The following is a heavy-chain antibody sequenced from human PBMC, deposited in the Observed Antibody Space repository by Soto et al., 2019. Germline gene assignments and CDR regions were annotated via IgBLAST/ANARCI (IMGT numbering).Heavy chain of an antibody. J-gene: IGHJ6*02. D-gene: IGHD6-13*01. CDR3: ASTPSRYWDPSGDYYYYYGRYG. CDR1: GFTFSSYA. V-gene: IGHV3-30-3*01. CDR2: ISYDGSNK. Sequence: QSGGSLRLSCAASGFTFSSYAMHWVRQAPGKGLEWVAVISYDGSNKYYADSVKGRFTISRDNSKNTLYLQMNSLRAEDTAVYYCASTPSRYWDPSGDYYYYYGRYGCGQGSTVSV.